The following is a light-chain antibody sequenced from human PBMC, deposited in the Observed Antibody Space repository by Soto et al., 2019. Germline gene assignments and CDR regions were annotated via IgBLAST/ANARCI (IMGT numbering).Light chain of an antibody. J-gene: IGKJ4*01. V-gene: IGKV3-11*01. CDR2: DAS. CDR1: QSVSSN. Sequence: EIVMTQSPATLSVSPGERATLSCRASQSVSSNLAWYQQKPGQAPRLLIYDASNRATGIPARFSGSGSGTDFTLTISSLEPEDFAGYYCQQRINWPLTVGGGTKVEIK. CDR3: QQRINWPLT.